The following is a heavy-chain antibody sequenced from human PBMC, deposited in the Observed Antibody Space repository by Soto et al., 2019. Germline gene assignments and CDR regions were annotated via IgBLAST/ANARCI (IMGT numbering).Heavy chain of an antibody. V-gene: IGHV3-30-3*01. CDR2: ISYDESNK. D-gene: IGHD6-19*01. CDR1: GFTFSTYA. J-gene: IGHJ4*02. CDR3: ASSTYNSGWSLFDY. Sequence: GGSLRLSCAASGFTFSTYAVHWVRQAPGKGLEWVAAISYDESNKYYANSVTGRFTISRDNSKNTLYLQMNSLRAEDTAVYYCASSTYNSGWSLFDYWGQGTLVTVSS.